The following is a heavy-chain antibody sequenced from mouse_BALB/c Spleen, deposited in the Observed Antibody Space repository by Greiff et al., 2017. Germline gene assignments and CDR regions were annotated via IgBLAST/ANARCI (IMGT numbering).Heavy chain of an antibody. V-gene: IGHV14-1*02. CDR3: ARKGVFAY. CDR1: GFNIKDYY. CDR2: IDPENGNT. J-gene: IGHJ3*01. Sequence: EVKLQQSGAELVRPGALVKLSCKASGFNIKDYYMHWVKQRPEQGLEWIGWIDPENGNTIYDPKFQGKASITADTSSNTAYLQLSSLTSEDTAVYYCARKGVFAYWGQGTLVTVSA.